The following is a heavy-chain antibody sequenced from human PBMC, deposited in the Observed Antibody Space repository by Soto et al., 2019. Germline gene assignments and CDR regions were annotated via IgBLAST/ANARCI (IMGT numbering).Heavy chain of an antibody. CDR3: AAGASSSWYYYYYYYMDV. CDR2: IVVGSGNT. D-gene: IGHD6-13*01. Sequence: SVKVSCKASGFTFTSSAMQWVRQARGQRLEWIGWIVVGSGNTNYAQKFQERVTITRDMSTSTAYMELSSLRSEDTAVYYCAAGASSSWYYYYYYYMDVWGKGTTVTVSS. CDR1: GFTFTSSA. V-gene: IGHV1-58*02. J-gene: IGHJ6*03.